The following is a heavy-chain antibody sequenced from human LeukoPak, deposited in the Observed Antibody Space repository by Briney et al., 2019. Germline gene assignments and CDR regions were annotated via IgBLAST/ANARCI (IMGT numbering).Heavy chain of an antibody. CDR3: ATLVRGSNSYYPY. Sequence: GASVRVSCNASGYPFTDYYMHWIRQARGQGLEWMGWTNPNTGDTNYPQKFQGRVTMTTDTSISTAYMDLSRLSSDDTAVYYCATLVRGSNSYYPYWGQGTLVTVSS. V-gene: IGHV1-2*02. D-gene: IGHD3-10*01. J-gene: IGHJ4*02. CDR2: TNPNTGDT. CDR1: GYPFTDYY.